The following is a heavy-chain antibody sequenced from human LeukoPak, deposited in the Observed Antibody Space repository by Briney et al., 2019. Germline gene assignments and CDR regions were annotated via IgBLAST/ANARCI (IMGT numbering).Heavy chain of an antibody. J-gene: IGHJ6*02. V-gene: IGHV3-21*04. D-gene: IGHD2-15*01. CDR2: ISSSSSYI. CDR1: GFTFSSYS. CDR3: AKNLYCGGGSCYPSALGMDV. Sequence: GGSLRLSCAASGFTFSSYSMNWVRQAPGKGLEWVSSISSSSSYIYYADSVKGRFTISRDNSKNTLFLQMNSLRAEDTAVYYCAKNLYCGGGSCYPSALGMDVWGQGTTVTVSS.